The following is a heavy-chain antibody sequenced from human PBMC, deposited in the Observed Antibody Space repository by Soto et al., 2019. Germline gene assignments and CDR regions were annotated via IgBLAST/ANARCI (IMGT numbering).Heavy chain of an antibody. Sequence: PSETLSLTCTVSGGSVRSGSYYWSWVRQAPGKGLEWVSAISGSGGSTYYADSVKGRFTISRDNSKNTLYLQMNSLRAEDTAVYYCAKLASRDYDYVWGSYRDYWGQGTLVTVSS. CDR1: GGSVRSGSYY. V-gene: IGHV3-23*01. CDR3: AKLASRDYDYVWGSYRDY. D-gene: IGHD3-16*01. J-gene: IGHJ4*02. CDR2: ISGSGGST.